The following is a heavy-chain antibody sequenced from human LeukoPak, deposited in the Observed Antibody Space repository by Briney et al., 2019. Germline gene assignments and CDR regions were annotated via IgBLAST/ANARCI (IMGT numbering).Heavy chain of an antibody. J-gene: IGHJ4*02. CDR1: GYSISSGYY. V-gene: IGHV4-38-2*01. D-gene: IGHD4-23*01. Sequence: PSETLSLTCAVSGYSISSGYYWGWIRQPPGKGLEWIGYIYYSGTTNYNPSLKSRVTILVDTSKNQFSLKVSSVTAADTAVYYCARDRYGGNSGEFDYWGQGTLVTVSS. CDR3: ARDRYGGNSGEFDY. CDR2: IYYSGTT.